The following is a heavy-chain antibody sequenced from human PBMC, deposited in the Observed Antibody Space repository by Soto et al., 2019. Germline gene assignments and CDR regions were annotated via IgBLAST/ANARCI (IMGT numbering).Heavy chain of an antibody. J-gene: IGHJ3*02. CDR1: GYSFTSYC. V-gene: IGHV5-51*01. Sequence: PGESLKISGKGSGYSFTSYCIGWVRQMPWKGLERMGIIYPGDSDTRYSPSFQGQVTISADKSISTAYLQWSSLKDSDTAMYYCARRQDYGDYADAFDIWGPGTMLTLSS. D-gene: IGHD4-17*01. CDR3: ARRQDYGDYADAFDI. CDR2: IYPGDSDT.